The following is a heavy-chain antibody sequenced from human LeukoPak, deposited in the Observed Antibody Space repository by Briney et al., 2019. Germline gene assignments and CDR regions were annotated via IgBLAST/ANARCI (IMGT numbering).Heavy chain of an antibody. J-gene: IGHJ4*02. CDR2: IHTSGST. Sequence: SETLSLTCTLSGGSISSFSWGWIRHPAGEGREWIWRIHTSGSTNYSPYLKSRVTMSVDTSTSQFSLKLSSVSAADTAVYYCARDRYYYDSSARYFDYWGQGTLVTVSS. CDR3: ARDRYYYDSSARYFDY. V-gene: IGHV4-4*07. D-gene: IGHD3-22*01. CDR1: GGSISSFS.